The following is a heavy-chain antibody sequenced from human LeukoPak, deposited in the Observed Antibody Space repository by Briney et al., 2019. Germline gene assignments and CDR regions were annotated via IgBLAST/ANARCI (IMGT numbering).Heavy chain of an antibody. J-gene: IGHJ4*02. V-gene: IGHV3-11*01. CDR1: GFTFSDYY. CDR3: AREPPQYSYGYYYFDY. Sequence: GGSLRLSCAASGFTFSDYYMSWIRQAPGKGLEWVSYISSSGSTIYYADSVKGRFAISRDNAKNSLYLQMNSLRAEDTAVYYCAREPPQYSYGYYYFDYWGQGTLVTVSS. CDR2: ISSSGSTI. D-gene: IGHD5-18*01.